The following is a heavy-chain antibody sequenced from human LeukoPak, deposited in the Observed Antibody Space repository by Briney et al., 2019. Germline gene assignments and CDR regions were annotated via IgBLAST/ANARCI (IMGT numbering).Heavy chain of an antibody. D-gene: IGHD1-26*01. CDR1: GYTLTELS. CDR3: ATGTFLVGATVADY. Sequence: ASVKVSCKVSGYTLTELSMHWVRQAPGKGLEWMGGFDPEDGETIYAQKFHGRVTMTEDTSTDTAYMELSSLRSEDTAVYYCATGTFLVGATVADYWGQGTLVTVSS. CDR2: FDPEDGET. J-gene: IGHJ4*02. V-gene: IGHV1-24*01.